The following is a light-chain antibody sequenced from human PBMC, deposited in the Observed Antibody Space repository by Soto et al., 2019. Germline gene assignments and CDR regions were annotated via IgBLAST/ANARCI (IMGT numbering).Light chain of an antibody. V-gene: IGLV1-40*01. CDR2: GNS. Sequence: QSVLTQPPSVSGAPGQRVTISCTGSSSNIGAGYDVHWYQQLPGTAPKLLIXGNSNXXSXVPDRFSGSKSGTSASLAITGXXXXXXXXXCGQSYDSSLSGHVVFGGGTKLTVL. CDR3: QSYDSSLSGHVV. J-gene: IGLJ2*01. CDR1: SSNIGAGYD.